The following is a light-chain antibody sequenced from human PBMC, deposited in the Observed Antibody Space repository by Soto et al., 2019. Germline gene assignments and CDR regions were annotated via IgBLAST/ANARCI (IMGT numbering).Light chain of an antibody. CDR2: GAS. CDR1: QSVSSY. V-gene: IGKV3-20*01. CDR3: QQYGSSPGT. J-gene: IGKJ1*01. Sequence: EIVLTQSPATLSLSPGERATLSCRASQSVSSYLAWYQQKPGQAPRLLIYGASSRATGVADRFSGRGSGAEFTLTTSRLEPGDFAVYYCQQYGSSPGTFGQGTKVDIK.